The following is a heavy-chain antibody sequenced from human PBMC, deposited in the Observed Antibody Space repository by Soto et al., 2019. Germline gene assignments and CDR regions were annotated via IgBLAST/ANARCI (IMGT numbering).Heavy chain of an antibody. CDR2: INAGNGNP. J-gene: IGHJ4*02. CDR3: ARAGDSSGPNDY. D-gene: IGHD3-22*01. Sequence: SVKLSCKASGYPLTSSAMHWVRQAPGQRLEWMAWINAGNGNPKYSQKFQGRVTITRDTSASTAYMELSRLRSEDTAVYYCARAGDSSGPNDYWGQGTLVTVSS. CDR1: GYPLTSSA. V-gene: IGHV1-3*01.